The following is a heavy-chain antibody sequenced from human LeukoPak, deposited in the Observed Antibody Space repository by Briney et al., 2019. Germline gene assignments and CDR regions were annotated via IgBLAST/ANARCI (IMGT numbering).Heavy chain of an antibody. CDR1: GFTFRYNA. CDR2: IQYDGDNK. Sequence: GGSLRLSCAASGFTFRYNAMHWVRQAPGKGLEWVAFIQYDGDNKYYADSVKGRFTISRDNSKNMLYLQMNSLRAEDTAVYYCAKVGPGVGAALDYFDYWGQGTLVTVSS. D-gene: IGHD2-15*01. V-gene: IGHV3-30*02. J-gene: IGHJ4*02. CDR3: AKVGPGVGAALDYFDY.